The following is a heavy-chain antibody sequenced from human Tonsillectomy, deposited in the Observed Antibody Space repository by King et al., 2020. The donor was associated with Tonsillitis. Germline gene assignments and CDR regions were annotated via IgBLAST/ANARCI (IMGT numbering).Heavy chain of an antibody. J-gene: IGHJ4*02. V-gene: IGHV3-11*06. Sequence: VQLVESGGGLVKPGGSLRLSCAVSGFTFSDYYMSWLRQPPGQGLEWISYITATGDKTDYADSVRGRFTISRDNNKNSLYLHMNSLRAEDTAVYYCARDRALGRYVSNPYWGQGSLVT. CDR1: GFTFSDYY. D-gene: IGHD5/OR15-5a*01. CDR3: ARDRALGRYVSNPY. CDR2: ITATGDKT.